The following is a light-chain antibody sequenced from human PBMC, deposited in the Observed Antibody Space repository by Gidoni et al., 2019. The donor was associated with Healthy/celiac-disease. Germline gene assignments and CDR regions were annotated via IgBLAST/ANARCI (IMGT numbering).Light chain of an antibody. V-gene: IGKV3-11*01. CDR1: QSVSSY. Sequence: EIVLTHSPATLSLSPGERATLSCRASQSVSSYLAWYQQKPGQAPRLLIYDASNRATGIPARFSGIGSGTDFTLTISSLEPEDFAVYYCQQRSNWPPLTFGGGTKVEIK. CDR2: DAS. CDR3: QQRSNWPPLT. J-gene: IGKJ4*01.